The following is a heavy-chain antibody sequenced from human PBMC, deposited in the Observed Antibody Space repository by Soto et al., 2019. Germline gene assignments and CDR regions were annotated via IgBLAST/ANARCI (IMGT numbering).Heavy chain of an antibody. D-gene: IGHD6-13*01. CDR3: ARFGAAAAHDDN. V-gene: IGHV4-59*11. J-gene: IGHJ4*01. Sequence: PSETLSLTCTVSGGSISSHFWSWIRQPPGKGLEWIAYIYYTGSTNYNPSLPTRLTVSLDTSKNQFSLQLTSVTAADTAVYYCARFGAAAAHDDNWGRGVLVTVSS. CDR1: GGSISSHF. CDR2: IYYTGST.